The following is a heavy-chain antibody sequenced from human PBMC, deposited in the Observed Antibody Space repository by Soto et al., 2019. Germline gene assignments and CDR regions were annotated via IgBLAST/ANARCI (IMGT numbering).Heavy chain of an antibody. CDR2: ISYDGSNK. V-gene: IGHV3-30*18. J-gene: IGHJ6*02. CDR1: GFTFSSDG. D-gene: IGHD6-13*01. Sequence: QVQLVESGGGVVQPGRSLRLSCAASGFTFSSDGMHWVRQAPGKGLEWVAVISYDGSNKYYADSVKGRFTISRDNSKNTLYLQMNSLRAEDTAVYYCAKERAAAGINYYGMDVWGQGTTVTVSS. CDR3: AKERAAAGINYYGMDV.